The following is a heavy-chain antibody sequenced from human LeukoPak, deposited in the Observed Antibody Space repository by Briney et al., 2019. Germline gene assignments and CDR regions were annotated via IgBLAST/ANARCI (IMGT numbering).Heavy chain of an antibody. CDR3: ARVEYSSSWGKGAFDI. CDR2: INPSGGST. D-gene: IGHD6-13*01. CDR1: GYTFTSYY. Sequence: ASVKVSCKASGYTFTSYYMHWVRQAPGQGLEWMGIINPSGGSTSYAQKFQGRVTMTRDTSTSTVYMELSSLRSEDTAVYYCARVEYSSSWGKGAFDIWGQGTMVTVSS. J-gene: IGHJ3*02. V-gene: IGHV1-46*01.